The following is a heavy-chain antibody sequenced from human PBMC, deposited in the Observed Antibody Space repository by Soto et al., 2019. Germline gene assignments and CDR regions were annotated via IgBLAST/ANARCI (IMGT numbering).Heavy chain of an antibody. V-gene: IGHV4-34*01. CDR2: INHSGST. D-gene: IGHD6-13*01. Sequence: QVQLQQWGAGLLKPSETLSLTCAVYGVSFSGFSWSWIRQPPGKGLEWIGEINHSGSTNYNPSFKSRVTISEDTSKNQFSLKLSSVTAADTAVYYCARGRKVYTSTSYVDCGQGTLVTVSS. J-gene: IGHJ4*02. CDR3: ARGRKVYTSTSYVD. CDR1: GVSFSGFS.